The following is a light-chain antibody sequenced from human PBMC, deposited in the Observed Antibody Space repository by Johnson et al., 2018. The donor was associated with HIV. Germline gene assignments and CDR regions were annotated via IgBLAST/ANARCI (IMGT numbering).Light chain of an antibody. Sequence: HSVLTQPPSVSAAPGQKVTISCSGSYSNIGKNYVSWYRHLPGTAPKLLIYDTNRRPSGIPDRFSGSKSGTSATLGITGLQTGDEADYYCGTWDSSLSADVFGTGTKVTVL. CDR1: YSNIGKNY. V-gene: IGLV1-51*01. CDR2: DTN. J-gene: IGLJ1*01. CDR3: GTWDSSLSADV.